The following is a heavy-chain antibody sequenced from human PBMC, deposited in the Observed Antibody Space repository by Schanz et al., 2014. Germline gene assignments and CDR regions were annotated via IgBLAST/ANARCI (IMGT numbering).Heavy chain of an antibody. D-gene: IGHD1-26*01. Sequence: VQLVESGGGLVQPGGSLRLSCSASGFTFSIYAMHWVRQAPGKGLEYVSAISHDGYSTYYADSVKGRFTISRDNSKNTLYLQMSSLTTEDTAVYYCARDHTTESYYSAGPPIDYWGQGTLLTVSS. CDR1: GFTFSIYA. CDR3: ARDHTTESYYSAGPPIDY. J-gene: IGHJ4*02. CDR2: ISHDGYST. V-gene: IGHV3-64D*06.